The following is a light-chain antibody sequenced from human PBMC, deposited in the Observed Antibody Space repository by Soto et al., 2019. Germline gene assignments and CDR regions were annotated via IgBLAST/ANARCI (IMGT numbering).Light chain of an antibody. CDR2: KAS. CDR3: QQYNSYPWT. J-gene: IGKJ1*01. V-gene: IGKV1-5*03. CDR1: QSVSSS. Sequence: TQSPGTLSLSPGERATLSCRASQSVSSSYLAWYQQKPGKAPKLLIYKASSLASGVPSRFSGSGSGTEFTLTISSLQPDDFATYYCQQYNSYPWTFGQGTKVEIK.